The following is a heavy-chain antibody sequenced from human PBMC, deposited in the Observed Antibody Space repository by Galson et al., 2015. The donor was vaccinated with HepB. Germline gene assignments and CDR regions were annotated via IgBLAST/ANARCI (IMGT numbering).Heavy chain of an antibody. CDR1: GFTFSSYW. CDR3: ARETGLRPPYYYYGMDV. CDR2: IKQDGSEK. D-gene: IGHD1-14*01. J-gene: IGHJ6*02. V-gene: IGHV3-7*03. Sequence: LRLSCAASGFTFSSYWMSWVRQAPGKGLEWVANIKQDGSEKYYVDSVKGRFTISRDNAKNSLYLQMNSLRAEDTAVYYCARETGLRPPYYYYGMDVWGQGTTVTVSS.